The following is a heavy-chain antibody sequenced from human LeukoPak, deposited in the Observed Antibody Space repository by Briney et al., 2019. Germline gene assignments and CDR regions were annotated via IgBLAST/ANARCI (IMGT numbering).Heavy chain of an antibody. D-gene: IGHD6-13*01. V-gene: IGHV4-4*07. CDR3: ARARLTVAAGITFIGYFDY. J-gene: IGHJ4*02. CDR2: IYTSGST. CDR1: GGSISSYY. Sequence: PSETLSLTCTVSGGSISSYYWSWIRQPAGKGLEWIGRIYTSGSTNYNPSLKSRVTMSVDTSKNQFSLKLSSVTAADTAVYYCARARLTVAAGITFIGYFDYWGQGTLVTVSS.